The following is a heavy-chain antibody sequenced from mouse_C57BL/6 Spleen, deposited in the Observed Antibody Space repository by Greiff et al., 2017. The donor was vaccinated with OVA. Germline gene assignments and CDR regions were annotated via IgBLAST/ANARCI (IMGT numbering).Heavy chain of an antibody. V-gene: IGHV1-5*01. CDR1: GYTFTSYW. Sequence: VQLQQSGTVLARPGASVKMSCKTSGYTFTSYWMHWVKQRPGQGLEWIGAIYPGNSDTSYNQKFKGKAKLTAVTSASTAYMELSSLTNEDSAVYYCTRCLYYDYDGYWYFDVWGTGTTVTVSS. CDR2: IYPGNSDT. D-gene: IGHD2-4*01. CDR3: TRCLYYDYDGYWYFDV. J-gene: IGHJ1*03.